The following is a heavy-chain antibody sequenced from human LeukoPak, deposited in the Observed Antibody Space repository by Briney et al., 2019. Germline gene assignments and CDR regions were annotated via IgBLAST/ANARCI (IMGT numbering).Heavy chain of an antibody. J-gene: IGHJ4*02. Sequence: SETLSLTCTVSGGSISSSSYYWSWIRQPPGKGLEWIGYIYYSGSTNYNPSLKSRVTISVDTSKNQFSLKLSSVTAADTAVYYCARHVSTVVPFDYWGQGTLVTVSS. CDR3: ARHVSTVVPFDY. V-gene: IGHV4-61*05. D-gene: IGHD4-17*01. CDR2: IYYSGST. CDR1: GGSISSSSYY.